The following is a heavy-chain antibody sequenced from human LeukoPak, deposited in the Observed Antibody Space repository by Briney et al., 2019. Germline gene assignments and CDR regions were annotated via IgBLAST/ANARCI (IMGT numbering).Heavy chain of an antibody. J-gene: IGHJ6*03. CDR3: ARGQEWLLYYYYYYMDV. Sequence: ASVKVSCKASGYTFTGYYMHWVRQAPGQGLEWMGRINPNSGGTNYAQKFQGRATMTRDTSISTAYMELSRLRSDDTAVYYCARGQEWLLYYYYYYMDVWGKGTTVTVSS. CDR2: INPNSGGT. V-gene: IGHV1-2*06. CDR1: GYTFTGYY. D-gene: IGHD3-3*01.